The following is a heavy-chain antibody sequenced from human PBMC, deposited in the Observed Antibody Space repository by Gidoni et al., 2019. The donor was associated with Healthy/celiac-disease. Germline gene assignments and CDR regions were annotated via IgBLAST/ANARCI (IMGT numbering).Heavy chain of an antibody. Sequence: QLQLQESGPGLVKPSEPLSLTCTVSGGSISSSSYYWGWIRQPPGKVLEWIGSIYYSGSTYYNPSLKSRVTISVDTSKNQCSLKLSSVTAADTAVYYCARHKNYYGSGSYYFPGYWGQGTLVTVSS. CDR3: ARHKNYYGSGSYYFPGY. CDR2: IYYSGST. J-gene: IGHJ4*02. D-gene: IGHD3-10*01. V-gene: IGHV4-39*01. CDR1: GGSISSSSYY.